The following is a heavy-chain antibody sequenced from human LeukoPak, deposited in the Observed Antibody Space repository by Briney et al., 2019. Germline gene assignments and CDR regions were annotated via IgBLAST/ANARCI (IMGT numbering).Heavy chain of an antibody. CDR1: GFTFSSNA. J-gene: IGHJ3*02. Sequence: GGSLRLSCAASGFTFSSNAMSWVRQAPGKGREGVSAISGSDGITHYTDSVKGRFTISRDNSKNTLYLQMNSLRVEDTAVYYCAKDILRWAFDIWGQGTMVTVSS. V-gene: IGHV3-23*01. D-gene: IGHD4-23*01. CDR3: AKDILRWAFDI. CDR2: ISGSDGIT.